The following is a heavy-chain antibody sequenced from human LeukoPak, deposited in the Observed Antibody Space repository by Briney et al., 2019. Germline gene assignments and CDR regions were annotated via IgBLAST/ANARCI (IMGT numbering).Heavy chain of an antibody. V-gene: IGHV4-4*07. Sequence: SETRSLTCTVSGGSISSYYWSWIRQPAGKGLEWIGRIYTSGSTNYNPSLKSRVTMSVDTSKNQFSLKLSSVTAADTAVYYCARIRYCSSTSCYAGVHWFDPWGQGTLVTVSS. CDR2: IYTSGST. D-gene: IGHD2-2*01. J-gene: IGHJ5*02. CDR3: ARIRYCSSTSCYAGVHWFDP. CDR1: GGSISSYY.